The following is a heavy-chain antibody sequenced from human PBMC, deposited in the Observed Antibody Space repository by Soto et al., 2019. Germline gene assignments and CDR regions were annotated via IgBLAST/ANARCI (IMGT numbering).Heavy chain of an antibody. CDR1: GLTVSSTY. J-gene: IGHJ5*02. Sequence: EVQLVESGVGLIQPGGSLKLSCAASGLTVSSTYMSWVRQAPGKGMAWVSVNYRGGSKYSTESVKGRFTISRDNSKNTLYIQMNSMRAEDTAVYYCARDPPDYGDYVGFVARGKGTLVTVST. V-gene: IGHV3-53*01. D-gene: IGHD4-17*01. CDR3: ARDPPDYGDYVGFVA. CDR2: NYRGGSK.